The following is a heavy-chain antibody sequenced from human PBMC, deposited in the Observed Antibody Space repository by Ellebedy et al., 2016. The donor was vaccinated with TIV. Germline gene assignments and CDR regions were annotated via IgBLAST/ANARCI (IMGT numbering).Heavy chain of an antibody. CDR1: GGSFSSYY. Sequence: SETLSLTXTVSGGSFSSYYWSWIRQSAGKGLEWIGRIFMSRSTTYNPSLKNRVTMSVDASTTQLSLNLSSVTAADTAVYFCARLRQSRDRSHWYFDLWGRGTLVTVSS. CDR2: IFMSRST. J-gene: IGHJ2*01. D-gene: IGHD1-14*01. V-gene: IGHV4-4*07. CDR3: ARLRQSRDRSHWYFDL.